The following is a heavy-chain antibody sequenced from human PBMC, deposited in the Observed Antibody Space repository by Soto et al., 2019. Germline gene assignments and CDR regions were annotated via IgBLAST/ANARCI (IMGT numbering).Heavy chain of an antibody. D-gene: IGHD2-2*01. CDR2: IIPISGTA. CDR3: ARSQGSSTSLEIYYYYYYGMDV. J-gene: IGHJ6*02. CDR1: GGTFSSYA. V-gene: IGHV1-69*01. Sequence: QVQLVQSGAEVKKPGSSVKVSCKASGGTFSSYAISWVRQAPGQGLEWMGGIIPISGTANYAQKFQGRVTITAAESTSTAYMELSSLRSEDTAVYYCARSQGSSTSLEIYYYYYYGMDVWCQGTTVTVSS.